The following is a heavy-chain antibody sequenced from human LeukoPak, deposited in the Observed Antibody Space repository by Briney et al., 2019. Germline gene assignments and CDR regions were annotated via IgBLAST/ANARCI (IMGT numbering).Heavy chain of an antibody. J-gene: IGHJ6*02. V-gene: IGHV1-24*01. CDR3: APYSYDSSGYPTMDV. Sequence: AASVKVSCKVSGYTLTELSMHWVRQAPGKGLEWMGGFDPEDGETIYAQKFQGRVTMTEDTSTDTAYMELSSLRSEDTAVYYCAPYSYDSSGYPTMDVWGQGTTVTVSS. CDR2: FDPEDGET. D-gene: IGHD3-22*01. CDR1: GYTLTELS.